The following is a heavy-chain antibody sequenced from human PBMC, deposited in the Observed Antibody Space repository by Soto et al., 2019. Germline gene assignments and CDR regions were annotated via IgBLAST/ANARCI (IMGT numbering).Heavy chain of an antibody. D-gene: IGHD3-22*01. J-gene: IGHJ5*02. V-gene: IGHV4-31*03. CDR1: GGSISSGGYY. Sequence: LSLTCTVSGGSISSGGYYWSWIRQHPGKGLEWIGYIYYSGSTYYNPSLKSRVTISVDTSKNQFSLKLSSVTAADTAVYYCAREPYYYDSSGYYFNWFDPWGQGTLVTVSS. CDR2: IYYSGST. CDR3: AREPYYYDSSGYYFNWFDP.